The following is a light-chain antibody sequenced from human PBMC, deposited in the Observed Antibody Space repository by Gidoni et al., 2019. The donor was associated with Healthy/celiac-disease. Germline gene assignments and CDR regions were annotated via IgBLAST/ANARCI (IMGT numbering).Light chain of an antibody. J-gene: IGKJ4*01. Sequence: ESELTQAPGTQSVSPGERATRSCRASQSVSSSYLAWYQQTPGQAARLLIHGASSRATGLPDRFSGSGSGTDFTLTISRLEPDDFAVYYCQQYGSSPLTFXGXTKVEIK. V-gene: IGKV3-20*01. CDR1: QSVSSSY. CDR2: GAS. CDR3: QQYGSSPLT.